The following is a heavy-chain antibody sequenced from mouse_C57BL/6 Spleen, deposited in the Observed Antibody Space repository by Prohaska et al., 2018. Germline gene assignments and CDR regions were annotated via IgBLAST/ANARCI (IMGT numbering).Heavy chain of an antibody. CDR3: AREGDYSNYGDY. Sequence: QVQLQQPGAELVRPGSSVKLSCKASGYTFTSYWMDWVKQRPGQGLEWIGNIYPSDSETHYNQKFKDKATLTVEKSSSTAYMQLSSLTSEDSAVYYCAREGDYSNYGDYWGQGTSVTVSS. J-gene: IGHJ4*01. CDR2: IYPSDSET. D-gene: IGHD2-5*01. CDR1: GYTFTSYW. V-gene: IGHV1-61*01.